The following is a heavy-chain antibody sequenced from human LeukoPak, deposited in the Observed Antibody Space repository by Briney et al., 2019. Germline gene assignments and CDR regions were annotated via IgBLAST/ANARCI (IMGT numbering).Heavy chain of an antibody. D-gene: IGHD3-22*01. Sequence: PGGSLRLSCAASGFTLSAYGMQWVRQAPGKGLEWVAVISYDGSNKYYADSVKGRFTISRDNSKNTLYLQMTSLRAEDTAVYYCAKGADDRSGYYLFDYWGQGTLVTVSS. CDR1: GFTLSAYG. CDR3: AKGADDRSGYYLFDY. CDR2: ISYDGSNK. J-gene: IGHJ4*02. V-gene: IGHV3-30*18.